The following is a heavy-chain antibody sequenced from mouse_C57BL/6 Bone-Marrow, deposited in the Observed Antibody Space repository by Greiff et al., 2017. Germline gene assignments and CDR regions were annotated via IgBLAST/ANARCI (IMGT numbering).Heavy chain of an antibody. V-gene: IGHV1-9*01. CDR3: ARKGNYGRGCFDY. CDR1: GYTFTGYW. J-gene: IGHJ2*01. CDR2: ILPGSGSP. Sequence: QVLVKQSGAELMKPGASVKLSCNATGYTFTGYWIEWVKQRPGHGLEWIGEILPGSGSPTYNDKFKGKATFTANTSTDAAYMQLDRLTTRDSAIDTCARKGNYGRGCFDYWGQGTTLTVSS. D-gene: IGHD1-1*01.